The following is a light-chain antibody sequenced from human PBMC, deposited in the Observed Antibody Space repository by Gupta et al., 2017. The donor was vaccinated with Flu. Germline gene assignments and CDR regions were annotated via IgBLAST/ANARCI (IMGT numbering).Light chain of an antibody. CDR3: RQYLHTPRT. V-gene: IGKV2-28*01. Sequence: TVVTQPPLSLSVTTGEPASIPCRSSQTRLYSNGYNYLDWYVQKPGQPPQLLIYMGSTRSYGVPYRFSGTGSGTTFTLKITRVEAEDVGIYYCRQYLHTPRTFGQGTKVEVK. CDR2: MGS. CDR1: QTRLYSNGYNY. J-gene: IGKJ1*01.